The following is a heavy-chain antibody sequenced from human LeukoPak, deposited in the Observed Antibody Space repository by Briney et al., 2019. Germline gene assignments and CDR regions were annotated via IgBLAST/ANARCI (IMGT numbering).Heavy chain of an antibody. Sequence: SEILSLTCTFSGGSISSGSYYWSWIRQPAGKGLEWIGRIYTSGSTNYNPSLKSRVTISVDTSKNQFSLKLSSVTAADTAVYYCARDSSSFRWFDPWGQGTLVTVSS. J-gene: IGHJ5*02. D-gene: IGHD6-6*01. CDR3: ARDSSSFRWFDP. CDR1: GGSISSGSYY. V-gene: IGHV4-61*02. CDR2: IYTSGST.